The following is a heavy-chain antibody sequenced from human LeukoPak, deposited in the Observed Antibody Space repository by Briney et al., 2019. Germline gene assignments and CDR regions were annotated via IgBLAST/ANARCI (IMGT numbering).Heavy chain of an antibody. D-gene: IGHD3-3*01. J-gene: IGHJ4*02. Sequence: PSETLSLTCTVSGGSVSSGSYYWSWIRQPPGKGLEWIGYIYYSGSTNYNPSLKSRVTISVDTSKNQFSLKLSSVTAADTAVYYCARTKRSWSGYYITHVDYWGQGTLVTVSS. CDR1: GGSVSSGSYY. CDR3: ARTKRSWSGYYITHVDY. CDR2: IYYSGST. V-gene: IGHV4-61*01.